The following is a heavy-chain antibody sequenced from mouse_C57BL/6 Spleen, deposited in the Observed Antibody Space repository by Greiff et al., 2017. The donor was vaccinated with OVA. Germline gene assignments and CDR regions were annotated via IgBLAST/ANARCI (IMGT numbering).Heavy chain of an antibody. Sequence: QVQLQQPGAELVKPGASVKLSCKASGYTFTSYWMQWVKQRPGQGLEWIGEIDPSDSYTNYNQKFKGKATLTVDTSSSTAYRQLSSLTSEDSAVYYCARKGYGNYDWYFDVWGTETTVTVSS. CDR1: GYTFTSYW. J-gene: IGHJ1*03. V-gene: IGHV1-50*01. CDR3: ARKGYGNYDWYFDV. CDR2: IDPSDSYT. D-gene: IGHD2-10*02.